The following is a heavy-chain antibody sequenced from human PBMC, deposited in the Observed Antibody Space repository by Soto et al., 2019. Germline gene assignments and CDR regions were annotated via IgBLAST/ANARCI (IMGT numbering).Heavy chain of an antibody. CDR3: AKDDGSGFKS. J-gene: IGHJ4*02. D-gene: IGHD5-12*01. CDR1: GGDLSNSG. CDR2: IFPLLAMV. V-gene: IGHV1-69*04. Sequence: QVNLVQSGTEMKKPGSSVMVSCKVSGGDLSNSGISWVRQAPGQGLEWMGGIFPLLAMVDYSQKFQGRVTIAAGEYTNTAYMALGSLRSEDTAVYYLAKDDGSGFKSWGQGTLVIVSS.